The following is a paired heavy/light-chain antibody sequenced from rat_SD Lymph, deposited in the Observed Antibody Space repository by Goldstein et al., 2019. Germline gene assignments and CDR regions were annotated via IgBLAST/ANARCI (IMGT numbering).Light chain of an antibody. CDR1: QDVGIF. J-gene: IGKJ2-1*01. V-gene: IGKV14S9*01. Sequence: DIQMTQSPSSMSVSLGDTVTITCRTGQDVGIFVNWFQQRPGKSPRRMIYRSTNLADGVPSRFSGSRSGSDYSLTISSLESEDVADYHCLQYYEYPFTFGAGTKLELK. CDR2: RST. CDR3: LQYYEYPFT.
Heavy chain of an antibody. CDR3: STIYGGD. V-gene: IGHV11-3*01. D-gene: IGHD1-11*01. J-gene: IGHJ2*01. CDR2: INTDGSKT. Sequence: EVQLVESGGSLVQPGGSLKLSCVASGYTFSNYWMDWVRQTPGKSLEWIGEINTDGSKTNYAPSIKDRFTISRDNAKNTLYLQMNNVKSDDTAIYYCSTIYGGDWGQGVMVTVSS. CDR1: GYTFSNYW.